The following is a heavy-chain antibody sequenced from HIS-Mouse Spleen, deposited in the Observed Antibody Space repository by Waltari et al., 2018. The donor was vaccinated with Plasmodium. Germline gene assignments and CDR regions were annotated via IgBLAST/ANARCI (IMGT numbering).Heavy chain of an antibody. D-gene: IGHD6-6*01. Sequence: QVTLRESGPALVKPTQTLTLTCTFSGFSLSTSGMCVSWIRQPPGKALEWLARIDWDDDKYYSTSLKTRLTISNDTSKNQLVLTMTNMDPVDTATYYCARHKKRGQLVRGYFDYWGQGTLVTVSS. CDR1: GFSLSTSGMC. CDR3: ARHKKRGQLVRGYFDY. CDR2: IDWDDDK. V-gene: IGHV2-70*15. J-gene: IGHJ4*02.